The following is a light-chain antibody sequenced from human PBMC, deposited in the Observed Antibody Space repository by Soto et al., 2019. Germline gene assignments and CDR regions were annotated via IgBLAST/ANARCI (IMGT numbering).Light chain of an antibody. CDR1: QTISTH. CDR3: QQSYTSPQVT. CDR2: AAS. V-gene: IGKV1-39*01. J-gene: IGKJ4*01. Sequence: DIQMTQSPSSLSASVGDRVTISCRVSQTISTHLNWYQQKPGQAPKLLIYAASSLQSGVPSRFSGSGSGTDFALTISSLQPEDYATYYCQQSYTSPQVTFGGGTKVEIK.